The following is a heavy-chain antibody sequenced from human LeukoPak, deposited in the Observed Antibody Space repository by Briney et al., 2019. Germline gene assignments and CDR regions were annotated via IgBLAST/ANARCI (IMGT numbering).Heavy chain of an antibody. Sequence: SETLSLTCIVSGGSISSNYWSWIRQPAGKGLEWIGRIYTRGSTNYNPSLKSRVTMSVDTSKNQFSLKLSSVTAADTAVYYCAGEGHYYDSTGYYYGGEDYWGQGTLVTVSS. CDR1: GGSISSNY. D-gene: IGHD3-22*01. J-gene: IGHJ4*02. V-gene: IGHV4-4*07. CDR3: AGEGHYYDSTGYYYGGEDY. CDR2: IYTRGST.